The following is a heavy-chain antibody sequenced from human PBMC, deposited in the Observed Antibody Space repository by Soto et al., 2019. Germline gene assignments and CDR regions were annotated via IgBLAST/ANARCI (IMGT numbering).Heavy chain of an antibody. CDR3: ARASATIAAAAIFDY. CDR1: GGAISSSKW. CDR2: IYQSGST. D-gene: IGHD6-13*01. V-gene: IGHV4-4*02. J-gene: IGHJ4*02. Sequence: SETLSLTCAVSGGAISSSKWWSWVRQPPGKGMEWIGEIYQSGSTNYNPSLESRVRMSVDKSRNQFSLKLTSVSAADTAVYYCARASATIAAAAIFDYWGQGTLGTVSS.